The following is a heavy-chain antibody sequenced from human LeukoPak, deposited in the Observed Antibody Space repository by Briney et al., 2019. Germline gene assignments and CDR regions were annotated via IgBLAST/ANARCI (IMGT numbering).Heavy chain of an antibody. CDR3: TKVPDTWLQADP. D-gene: IGHD3-9*01. V-gene: IGHV4-30-4*01. Sequence: SETLSLTCTVSGGSISSDDYYWSWIRQPPGKGLEWIGNIYYSGSTYRNPSLKSRVTISVDTSKNQFSLKLSSVTAADTAVYFCTKVPDTWLQADPWGQGTLVTVSS. CDR2: IYYSGST. CDR1: GGSISSDDYY. J-gene: IGHJ5*02.